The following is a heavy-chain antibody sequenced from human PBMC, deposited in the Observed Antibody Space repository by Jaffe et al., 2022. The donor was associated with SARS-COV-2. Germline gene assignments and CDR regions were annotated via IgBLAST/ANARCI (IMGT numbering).Heavy chain of an antibody. D-gene: IGHD1-7*01. CDR2: IKQDGSEK. J-gene: IGHJ2*01. CDR1: GFTFSSYW. CDR3: ARVGGNWNYFYWYFDL. Sequence: EVQLVESGGGLVQPGGSLRLSCAASGFTFSSYWMSWVRQAPGKGLEWVANIKQDGSEKYYVDSVKGRFTISRDNAKNSLYLQMNSLRAEDTAVYYCARVGGNWNYFYWYFDLWGRGTLVTVSS. V-gene: IGHV3-7*01.